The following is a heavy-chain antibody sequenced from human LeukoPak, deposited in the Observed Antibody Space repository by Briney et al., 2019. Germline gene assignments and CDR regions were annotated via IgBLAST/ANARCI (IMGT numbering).Heavy chain of an antibody. CDR3: AREGIAVAGSMDAFDI. D-gene: IGHD6-19*01. Sequence: PGGSLRLSCAASGFTFNTSGMHWVRQAPGKGLEWVALIWFDGSIKYYADSVEGRFTISRDNSKNTLYLLMNSLRVDDTAVYYCAREGIAVAGSMDAFDIWGQGTMVTVSS. CDR2: IWFDGSIK. CDR1: GFTFNTSG. J-gene: IGHJ3*02. V-gene: IGHV3-33*01.